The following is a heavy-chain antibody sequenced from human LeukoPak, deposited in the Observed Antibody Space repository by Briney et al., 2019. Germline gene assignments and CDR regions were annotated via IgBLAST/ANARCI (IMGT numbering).Heavy chain of an antibody. CDR3: AREGPRGNSQFDY. V-gene: IGHV3-33*01. Sequence: GRSLRLSCAASGFSFSNYGMHWVRQAPGKGLEWVALIWYDGTNKYYTDSVKGRLTISRDNSKDTLFLQMNSLRAEDTAVYYCAREGPRGNSQFDYWGQGTLVTVSS. D-gene: IGHD2/OR15-2a*01. CDR1: GFSFSNYG. CDR2: IWYDGTNK. J-gene: IGHJ4*02.